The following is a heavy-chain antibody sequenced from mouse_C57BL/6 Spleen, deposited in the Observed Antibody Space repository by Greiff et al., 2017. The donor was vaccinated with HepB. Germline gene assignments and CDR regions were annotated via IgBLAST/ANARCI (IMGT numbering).Heavy chain of an antibody. V-gene: IGHV2-3*01. CDR1: GFSLTSYG. CDR2: IWGDGST. CDR3: ANMTNWERLDY. Sequence: VKLVESGPGLVAPSQSLSITCTVSGFSLTSYGVSWVRQPPGKGLEWMGVIWGDGSTNCHSALISRLSISKDNSKSQVFLKLNSLQTDDTATYYCANMTNWERLDYWGQGTTLTVSS. J-gene: IGHJ2*01. D-gene: IGHD4-1*01.